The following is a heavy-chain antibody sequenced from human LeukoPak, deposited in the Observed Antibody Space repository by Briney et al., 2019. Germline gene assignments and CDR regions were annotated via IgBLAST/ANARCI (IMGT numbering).Heavy chain of an antibody. CDR1: GGSISSYY. CDR2: IYYSSST. J-gene: IGHJ6*03. CDR3: AGIPPSEYCYMDV. V-gene: IGHV4-59*08. D-gene: IGHD2-21*01. Sequence: SETLSLTCTVSGGSISSYYWSWIRQPPGKGLEWIGYIYYSSSTNYNPSLKRRVNISVDPSKNHFSLKLSSVTAADTAVYYCAGIPPSEYCYMDVWGKGTTVTVSS.